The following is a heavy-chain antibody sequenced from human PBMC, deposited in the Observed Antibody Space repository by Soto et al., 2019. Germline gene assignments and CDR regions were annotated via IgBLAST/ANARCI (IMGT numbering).Heavy chain of an antibody. CDR3: AKDRLGGGLDY. D-gene: IGHD3-16*01. Sequence: EVQLLQSGGGLVQPGGSLRLSCAASGFIFSNYAMNWVRQAPGKGLEWVSIVTSRGDTTYYADSVKGRFTISRDNSKNTLYLQVNRLTAEDTAVDYCAKDRLGGGLDYLGQGTLVSVSS. V-gene: IGHV3-23*01. J-gene: IGHJ4*02. CDR2: VTSRGDTT. CDR1: GFIFSNYA.